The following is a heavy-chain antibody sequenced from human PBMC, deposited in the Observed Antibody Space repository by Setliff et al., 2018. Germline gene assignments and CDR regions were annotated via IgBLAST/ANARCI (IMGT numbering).Heavy chain of an antibody. D-gene: IGHD5-18*01. CDR3: AGGGGWIQLFDY. V-gene: IGHV4-34*08. Sequence: SETLSLTCTVSGGTLTDYFWSWVRQPPGKRLEWIGDIDHGGGSSYNPSLQSRVTLSLDTSENEFSLRLTSVTAADTAVYYCAGGGGWIQLFDYWGLGTQVTVSS. J-gene: IGHJ4*02. CDR1: GGTLTDYF. CDR2: IDHGGGS.